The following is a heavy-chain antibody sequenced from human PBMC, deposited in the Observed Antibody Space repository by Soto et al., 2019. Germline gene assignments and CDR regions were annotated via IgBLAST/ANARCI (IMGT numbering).Heavy chain of an antibody. J-gene: IGHJ5*01. CDR3: ERGCCSRDS. D-gene: IGHD2-21*02. CDR2: IEISGTST. Sequence: TGLEWVSTIEISGTSTYYTDSVKGRFTISRDDSKNTLYLQMGSLSAEKTDVYYGERGCCSRDS. V-gene: IGHV3-23*05.